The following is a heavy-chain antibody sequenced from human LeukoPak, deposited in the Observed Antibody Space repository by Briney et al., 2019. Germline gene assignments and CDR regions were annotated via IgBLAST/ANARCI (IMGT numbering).Heavy chain of an antibody. Sequence: GGSLRLACAASGFTFSSYWMSWGRQAPGKGLEWVANIKQDGSEKYDVDSVNGRFTISRGNAKNSLYLKMNRQRAEDTAVYYCARARIQNIAVAGPRDFDYWGQGTLVTVSS. CDR3: ARARIQNIAVAGPRDFDY. CDR2: IKQDGSEK. J-gene: IGHJ4*02. CDR1: GFTFSSYW. D-gene: IGHD6-19*01. V-gene: IGHV3-7*01.